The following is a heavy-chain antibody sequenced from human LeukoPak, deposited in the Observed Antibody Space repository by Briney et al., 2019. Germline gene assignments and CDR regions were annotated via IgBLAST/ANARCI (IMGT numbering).Heavy chain of an antibody. CDR1: GFSFSSYW. V-gene: IGHV3-74*01. D-gene: IGHD3-22*01. Sequence: QPGGSLRLSCAASGFSFSSYWMHWVRQAPGKGLAWVSRIKSDGKTNYADSVKGRFTISRDNAKNTVSLQMNSLRAEDTGVYYCARAPSEIGGYYPEYFRHWGQGTLVTVSS. CDR3: ARAPSEIGGYYPEYFRH. J-gene: IGHJ1*01. CDR2: IKSDGKT.